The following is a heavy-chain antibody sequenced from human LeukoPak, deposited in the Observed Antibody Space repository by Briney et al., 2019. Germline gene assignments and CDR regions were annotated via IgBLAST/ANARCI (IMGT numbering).Heavy chain of an antibody. D-gene: IGHD3-9*01. CDR3: ARGPYYDILTGYHYYFDY. CDR2: INPNSGGT. Sequence: ASVKVSCKASGYTFTGYYMHLVRQAPGQGLEWMGWINPNSGGTNYAQKFQGRVTMTRDTSISTAYMELSRLRSDDTAVYYCARGPYYDILTGYHYYFDYWGQGTLVTVSS. V-gene: IGHV1-2*02. J-gene: IGHJ4*02. CDR1: GYTFTGYY.